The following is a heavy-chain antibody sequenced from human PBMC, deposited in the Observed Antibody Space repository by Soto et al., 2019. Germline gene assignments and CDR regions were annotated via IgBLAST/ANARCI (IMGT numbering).Heavy chain of an antibody. CDR3: ARGDFDRSGNYNAGWFAP. J-gene: IGHJ5*02. CDR2: INPNSGGT. CDR1: GYTFTAYY. Sequence: QVQLVQSGAEVKKPGASVKVSCKASGYTFTAYYMHWLRQAPGQGLEWMGWINPNSGGTNYAQRFQGRVTVTNDTSISTTYMELSSLGSDDTAVYYCARGDFDRSGNYNAGWFAPWDQGTLVTVSS. D-gene: IGHD3-22*01. V-gene: IGHV1-2*02.